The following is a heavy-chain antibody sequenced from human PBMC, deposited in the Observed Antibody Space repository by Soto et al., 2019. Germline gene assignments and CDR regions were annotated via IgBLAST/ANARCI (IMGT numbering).Heavy chain of an antibody. D-gene: IGHD3-16*01. Sequence: EVQMLESGGALVQPGGSLRLSCAGSGFRFINHAMSWVRQAPGKGLEWVSAINFSGDRTYYIDSVKGRFIISRDNSKNTLYLQMNSLRAEDAALYYCARSGVDVWRGFELWGLGTLVTVSS. CDR1: GFRFINHA. V-gene: IGHV3-23*01. CDR3: ARSGVDVWRGFEL. CDR2: INFSGDRT. J-gene: IGHJ4*02.